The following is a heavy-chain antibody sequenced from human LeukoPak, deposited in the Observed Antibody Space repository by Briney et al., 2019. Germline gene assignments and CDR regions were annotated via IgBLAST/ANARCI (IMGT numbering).Heavy chain of an antibody. D-gene: IGHD1-14*01. V-gene: IGHV3-23*01. CDR3: AKDRTTSSGAY. CDR1: GFTFSNSA. CDR2: ISGSGGST. Sequence: GGSLRLSCAASGFTFSNSAMSWARQAPGKGLEWVSGISGSGGSTYYAESVKGRFTISRDKSKNTLYLQMNSLRAEDTAVYYCAKDRTTSSGAYWGQGTLVTVSS. J-gene: IGHJ4*02.